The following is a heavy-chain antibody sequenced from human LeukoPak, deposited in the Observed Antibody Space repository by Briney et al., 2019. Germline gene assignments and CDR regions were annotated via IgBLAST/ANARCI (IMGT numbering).Heavy chain of an antibody. V-gene: IGHV1-18*01. D-gene: IGHD3-3*01. J-gene: IGHJ4*02. Sequence: GASVKVSCKASGYTFTSYGISRVRQAPGQGLEWMGWISAYNGNTNYAQKLQGRVTMTTDTSTSTAYMELRSLRSDDTAVYYCARGGPYYDFWSGYQVFDYWGQGTLVTVSS. CDR2: ISAYNGNT. CDR1: GYTFTSYG. CDR3: ARGGPYYDFWSGYQVFDY.